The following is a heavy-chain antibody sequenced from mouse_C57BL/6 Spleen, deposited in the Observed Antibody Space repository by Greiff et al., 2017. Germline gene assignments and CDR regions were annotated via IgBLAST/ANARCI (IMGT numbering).Heavy chain of an antibody. CDR2: IYPGDGDT. V-gene: IGHV1-82*01. CDR1: GYAFSSSW. CDR3: ARGDSYYYGSSYGDAMDD. Sequence: QVQLQQSGPELVKPGASVKISCKASGYAFSSSWMNWVKQRPGKGLEWIGRIYPGDGDTNYNGKFKGKATLTADKSSSTAYMQLSSLTSEDSAVYFCARGDSYYYGSSYGDAMDDWGQGTSVTVSS. D-gene: IGHD1-1*01. J-gene: IGHJ4*01.